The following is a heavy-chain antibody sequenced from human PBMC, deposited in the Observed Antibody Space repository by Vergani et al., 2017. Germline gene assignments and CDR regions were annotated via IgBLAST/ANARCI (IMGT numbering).Heavy chain of an antibody. J-gene: IGHJ4*02. V-gene: IGHV4-38-2*01. Sequence: QVQLQESGPGLVKPSETLSLTCAVSGYSISSGYYWGWIRQPPGKGLEWIGSIYHSGSTYYNPSLKSRVTISVDTSKNQFSLKLSSVTAADTAVYYCARVTSEYYYDSSGDLDYWGQGTLVTVSS. CDR2: IYHSGST. CDR3: ARVTSEYYYDSSGDLDY. D-gene: IGHD3-22*01. CDR1: GYSISSGYY.